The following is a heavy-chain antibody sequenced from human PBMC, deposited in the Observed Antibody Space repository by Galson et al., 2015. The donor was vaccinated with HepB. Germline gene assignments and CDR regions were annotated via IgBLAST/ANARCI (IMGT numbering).Heavy chain of an antibody. D-gene: IGHD5-12*01. Sequence: SLRLSCAASGFTFRSYGMHWVRQSPGTGLEWVATISYDGSNKYYADSVKGRFTISRDNSKKTLYLDMHSLRVGDAALYYCVKVYSAYDQRDHWGQGTLVTVSS. V-gene: IGHV3-30*18. CDR2: ISYDGSNK. CDR3: VKVYSAYDQRDH. J-gene: IGHJ4*02. CDR1: GFTFRSYG.